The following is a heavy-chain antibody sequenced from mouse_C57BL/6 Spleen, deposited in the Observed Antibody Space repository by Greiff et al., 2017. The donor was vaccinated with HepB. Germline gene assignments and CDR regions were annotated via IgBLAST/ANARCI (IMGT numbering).Heavy chain of an antibody. CDR3: AMSRQLRLFDY. V-gene: IGHV1-61*01. Sequence: QVQLKQPGAELVRPGSSVKLSCKASGYTFTSYWMDWVKQRPGQGLEWIGNIYPSDSETHYNQKFKDKATLTVDKSSSTAYMQLSSLTSEDSAVYYCAMSRQLRLFDYWGQGTTLTVSS. CDR1: GYTFTSYW. CDR2: IYPSDSET. J-gene: IGHJ2*01. D-gene: IGHD3-2*02.